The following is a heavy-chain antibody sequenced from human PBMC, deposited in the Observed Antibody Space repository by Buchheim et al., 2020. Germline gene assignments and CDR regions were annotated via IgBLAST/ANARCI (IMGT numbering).Heavy chain of an antibody. CDR2: ISESGAST. V-gene: IGHV3-23*01. CDR3: ARKDDTVTNNFDY. J-gene: IGHJ4*02. CDR1: GVTFSNYD. D-gene: IGHD4-17*01. Sequence: EVQLLESGGGLVQPGGSLRLSCAASGVTFSNYDMGWVRQAPGKGLEWVSTISESGASTFYAESVKGRFTISRDNSRNTLYLQMSSLRAEDTAVCYCARKDDTVTNNFDYWGQGTL.